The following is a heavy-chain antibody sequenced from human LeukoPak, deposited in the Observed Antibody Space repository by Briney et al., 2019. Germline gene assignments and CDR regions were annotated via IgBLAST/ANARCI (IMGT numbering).Heavy chain of an antibody. D-gene: IGHD1-26*01. Sequence: PGGSLRLSCAASGFTFNSYAMSWVRQAPGKGLEWVSAISGSGASTYYADAVKGRFTISRDNSKNTLYLQMNSLRAEDTAVYYCARDWDFDAFDIWGQGTMVTVSS. V-gene: IGHV3-23*01. J-gene: IGHJ3*02. CDR1: GFTFNSYA. CDR3: ARDWDFDAFDI. CDR2: ISGSGAST.